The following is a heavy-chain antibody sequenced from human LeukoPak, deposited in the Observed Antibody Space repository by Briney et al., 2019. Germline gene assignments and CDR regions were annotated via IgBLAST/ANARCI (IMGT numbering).Heavy chain of an antibody. Sequence: SETLSLTCTVSGGSISSYYWSWIRQPPGKGLEWIGYIYYSGSTNYNPSLKSRVTISVDTSKNQFSLKLSSVTAADTAVYYCASVSYYDSSGYNWFDPWGQGTLVTVSS. CDR1: GGSISSYY. V-gene: IGHV4-59*01. J-gene: IGHJ5*02. D-gene: IGHD3-22*01. CDR2: IYYSGST. CDR3: ASVSYYDSSGYNWFDP.